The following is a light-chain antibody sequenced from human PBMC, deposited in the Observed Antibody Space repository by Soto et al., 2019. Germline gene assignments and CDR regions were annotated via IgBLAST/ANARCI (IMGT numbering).Light chain of an antibody. CDR3: AAWDDGLSSVV. Sequence: QSVLTQPPSASGTPGQRVTISCSGSSSNIGSNYVYWYQQLPGTAPKLLIYRNNQRPSGVPDRFSGSKSGTSASLAISGLRSEDEANYYCAAWDDGLSSVVFGGGTEVTVL. CDR1: SSNIGSNY. J-gene: IGLJ3*02. V-gene: IGLV1-47*01. CDR2: RNN.